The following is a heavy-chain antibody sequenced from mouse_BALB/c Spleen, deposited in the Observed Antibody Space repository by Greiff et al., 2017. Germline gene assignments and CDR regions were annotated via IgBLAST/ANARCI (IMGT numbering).Heavy chain of an antibody. CDR1: GFNIKDTY. CDR3: APYYYGSSYLDD. CDR2: IDPANGNT. D-gene: IGHD1-1*01. Sequence: EVQLQQSGAELVKPGASVKLSCTASGFNIKDTYMHWVKQRPEQGLEWIGRIDPANGNTKYDPKFQGKATITADTSSNTAYLQLSSLTSEDTAVYYCAPYYYGSSYLDDWGQGTTLTVSS. J-gene: IGHJ2*01. V-gene: IGHV14-3*02.